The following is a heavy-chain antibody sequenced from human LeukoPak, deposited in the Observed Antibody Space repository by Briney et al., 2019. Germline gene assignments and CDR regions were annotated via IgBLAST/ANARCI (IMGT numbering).Heavy chain of an antibody. Sequence: SETLSLTCTVSGYSISSGYYWGWIRQPPGKGLEWIGSIYHSGSTYYNPSLKSRVTISVDTSKNQFSLKLSSVTAADTAVYYCARGLRQLVRSWHYWGQGTLVTVSS. CDR2: IYHSGST. CDR1: GYSISSGYY. J-gene: IGHJ4*02. V-gene: IGHV4-38-2*02. D-gene: IGHD6-6*01. CDR3: ARGLRQLVRSWHY.